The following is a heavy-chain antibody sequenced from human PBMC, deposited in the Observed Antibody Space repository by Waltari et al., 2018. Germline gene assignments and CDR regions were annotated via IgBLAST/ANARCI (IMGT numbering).Heavy chain of an antibody. CDR3: ARPYDYIWGSYRY. D-gene: IGHD3-16*02. J-gene: IGHJ4*02. Sequence: EVQLVESGGGLVQPGGSLRLSCAASGFTFSSYWMRWVRQAPGKGVEGGANIKQDGSAKYYVDAVKGRFTISRDNAKNSRYLQMNSLRAEDTAVYYCARPYDYIWGSYRYWGQGTLVTVSS. CDR1: GFTFSSYW. V-gene: IGHV3-7*01. CDR2: IKQDGSAK.